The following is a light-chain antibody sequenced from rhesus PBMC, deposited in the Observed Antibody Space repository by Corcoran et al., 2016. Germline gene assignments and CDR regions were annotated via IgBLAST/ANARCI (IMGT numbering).Light chain of an antibody. V-gene: IGKV1-28*03. J-gene: IGKJ4*01. CDR1: QGINSY. CDR3: LQHNSYPLT. CDR2: AAS. Sequence: DIQMTQSPSSLSASVGDTVTITCRASQGINSYLTWFQPKPGKAPKLLIYAASRLESGVPSRFSGHGSGTDCTLTISSLQPEDFAVYYCLQHNSYPLTFGGGTKVELK.